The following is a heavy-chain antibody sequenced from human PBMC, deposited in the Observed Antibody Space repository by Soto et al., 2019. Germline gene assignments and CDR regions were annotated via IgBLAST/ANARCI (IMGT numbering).Heavy chain of an antibody. V-gene: IGHV3-30*03. CDR2: ISSDGHHQ. CDR3: SRGTYYPQSSGLHADY. D-gene: IGHD3-22*01. J-gene: IGHJ4*02. CDR1: GFSFNDYA. Sequence: PGGSLRPSCATSGFSFNDYAMYWVRQAPGQGLEWVAIISSDGHHQFYLDNLRGRFTVSRDNSKNTLYLQMNSLRPEDTAVYYCSRGTYYPQSSGLHADYWGPGTVVTVSS.